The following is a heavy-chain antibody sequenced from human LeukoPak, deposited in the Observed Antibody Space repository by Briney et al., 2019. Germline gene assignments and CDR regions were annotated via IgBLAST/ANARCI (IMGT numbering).Heavy chain of an antibody. CDR2: INSDGSST. V-gene: IGHV3-74*01. Sequence: GGSLRLSCAASGFTFSSYWMHWVRQAPGKGLVWVSRINSDGSSTSYADSVKGRFTTSRDNAKNTLYLQMNSLRAEDTAVYYCARGTTVVTPVFDYWGQGTLVTVSS. CDR1: GFTFSSYW. J-gene: IGHJ4*02. CDR3: ARGTTVVTPVFDY. D-gene: IGHD4-23*01.